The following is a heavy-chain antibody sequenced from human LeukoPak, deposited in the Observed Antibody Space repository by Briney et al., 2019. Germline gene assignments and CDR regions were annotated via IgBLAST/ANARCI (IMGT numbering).Heavy chain of an antibody. J-gene: IGHJ1*01. D-gene: IGHD3-22*01. Sequence: GGSLRLSCAASGFTFSSYRMHWVRQAPGKGLVWVSRIKSDGSTNYADSVKGRFTISRDNAKNTVSLQMNSLRAEDTGVYFCARAPSEIGGYYPEYFRHWGQGTLVTVSS. V-gene: IGHV3-74*01. CDR2: IKSDGST. CDR3: ARAPSEIGGYYPEYFRH. CDR1: GFTFSSYR.